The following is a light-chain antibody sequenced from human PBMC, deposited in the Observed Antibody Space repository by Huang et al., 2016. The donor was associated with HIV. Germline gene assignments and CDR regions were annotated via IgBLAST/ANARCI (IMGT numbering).Light chain of an antibody. CDR3: QQSYSTPLT. CDR1: QSISSY. V-gene: IGKV1-39*01. J-gene: IGKJ4*01. Sequence: DIQMTQSPSSLSASVGDRVTITCRASQSISSYLNWYQQKPGKAPKILIYAASRLQSGVPSRFSGSGSGTDFTLTVSNLQPEDFAAYYCQQSYSTPLTFGRGTKVEIK. CDR2: AAS.